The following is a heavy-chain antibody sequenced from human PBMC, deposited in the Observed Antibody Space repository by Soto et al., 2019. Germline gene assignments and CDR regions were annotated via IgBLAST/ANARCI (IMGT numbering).Heavy chain of an antibody. CDR1: GGTFSSYA. D-gene: IGHD4-17*01. J-gene: IGHJ4*02. CDR3: VRERTYGEQLYSFDY. CDR2: IIPIFGTA. V-gene: IGHV1-69*13. Sequence: VASVKVSCKASGGTFSSYAISWVRQAPGQGLEWMGGIIPIFGTANYAQKFQGRVTITADESTSTAYMELSSLRSEDTAVYYCVRERTYGEQLYSFDYWGQGTLVTVA.